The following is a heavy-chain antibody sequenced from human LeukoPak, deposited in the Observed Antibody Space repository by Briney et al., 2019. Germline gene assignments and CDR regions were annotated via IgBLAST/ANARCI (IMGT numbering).Heavy chain of an antibody. J-gene: IGHJ6*02. CDR1: GDSMNSYY. D-gene: IGHD2-21*01. Sequence: SETLSLTCTVSGDSMNSYYWSWIRQPAGQGLEWIGRIYTSGSTNYNPSLKSRVTISVDTSKNQFSLKLRSVTAADTAVYYCARIQHPYDYSMDVWGQGTTVTVSS. CDR2: IYTSGST. CDR3: ARIQHPYDYSMDV. V-gene: IGHV4-4*07.